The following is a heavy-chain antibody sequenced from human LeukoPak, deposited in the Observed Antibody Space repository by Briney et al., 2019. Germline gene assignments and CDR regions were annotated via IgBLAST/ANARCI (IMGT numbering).Heavy chain of an antibody. Sequence: PGGSLRLSCAASGFTFSSYTMSWVRQAPGKGLEWVSTITTSDGNTYYADSVKGRFTVSRDTSKNTLYLQMNSLRAEDTAVYFCARAVTGTTYLRLYYFDSWGQGTLVTVSS. CDR1: GFTFSSYT. V-gene: IGHV3-23*01. D-gene: IGHD1-7*01. CDR2: ITTSDGNT. J-gene: IGHJ4*02. CDR3: ARAVTGTTYLRLYYFDS.